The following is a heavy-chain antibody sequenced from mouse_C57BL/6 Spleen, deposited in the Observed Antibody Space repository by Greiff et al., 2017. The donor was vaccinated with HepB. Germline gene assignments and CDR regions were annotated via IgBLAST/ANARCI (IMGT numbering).Heavy chain of an antibody. CDR1: GYSFTDYN. V-gene: IGHV1-39*01. CDR3: SSPFITTVVAPSYAMDY. Sequence: VQLQQSGPELVKPGASVKISCKASGYSFTDYNMNWVKQSNGKSLEWIGVINPNYGTTSYNQKFKGKATLTVDQSSSTAYMQLTSLTSEDSAVYYCSSPFITTVVAPSYAMDYWGQGTSVTVSS. D-gene: IGHD1-1*01. CDR2: INPNYGTT. J-gene: IGHJ4*01.